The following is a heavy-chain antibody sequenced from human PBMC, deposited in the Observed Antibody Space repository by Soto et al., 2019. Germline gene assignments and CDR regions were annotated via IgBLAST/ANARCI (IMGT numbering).Heavy chain of an antibody. CDR3: ARERTGPTSMDV. CDR1: GYTFTSYD. J-gene: IGHJ6*02. D-gene: IGHD1-1*01. CDR2: MNPNSGNT. V-gene: IGHV1-8*01. Sequence: QVQLVQSGAEVKKPGASVKVSCKASGYTFTSYDINWVRQATGQGLEWMGWMNPNSGNTGYAQNFQGRVTMTRNTSIRTAYMELSSLRSEDTAVYYCARERTGPTSMDVWGQGTTVTVSS.